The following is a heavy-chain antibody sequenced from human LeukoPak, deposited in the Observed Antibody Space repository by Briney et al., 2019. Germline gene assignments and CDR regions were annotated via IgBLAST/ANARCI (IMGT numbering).Heavy chain of an antibody. V-gene: IGHV3-30-3*01. CDR1: GFTFSSYA. J-gene: IGHJ4*02. CDR3: ASHHHYDFWSGYYRDY. D-gene: IGHD3-3*01. CDR2: ISYDGSNK. Sequence: QPGGSLRLSCAASGFTFSSYAMHWVRQAPGKGLEWVAVISYDGSNKYYADSVKGRFTISRDNSKNTLYLQMNSLRAEDTAVYYCASHHHYDFWSGYYRDYWGQGTLVTVSS.